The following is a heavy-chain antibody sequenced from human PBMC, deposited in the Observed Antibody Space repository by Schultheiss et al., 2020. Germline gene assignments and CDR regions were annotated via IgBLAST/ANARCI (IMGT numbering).Heavy chain of an antibody. CDR1: GFTFSNAW. V-gene: IGHV3-11*01. D-gene: IGHD6-13*01. J-gene: IGHJ6*03. Sequence: GGSLRLSCAASGFTFSNAWMSWVRQAPGKGLEWVSYISSSGSTIYYADSVKGRFTISRDNAKNSLYLQMNSLKTEDTAVYYCTTDLAAGRYYYYMDVWGKGTTVTVSS. CDR2: ISSSGSTI. CDR3: TTDLAAGRYYYYMDV.